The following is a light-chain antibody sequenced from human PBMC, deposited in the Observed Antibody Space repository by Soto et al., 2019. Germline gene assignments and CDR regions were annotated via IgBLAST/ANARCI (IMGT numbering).Light chain of an antibody. V-gene: IGKV4-1*01. CDR2: CAS. Sequence: DIVMTQSPDSLAVSLGERATINCKSSQSVLYSSNNKNYLAWYQQRPGQPPKLLIYCASTRESGVPDRFSGSGSGTDFTLTISSLQAEDVAVYYCQQYYNAPFTFGPGTKVDIK. J-gene: IGKJ3*01. CDR1: QSVLYSSNNKNY. CDR3: QQYYNAPFT.